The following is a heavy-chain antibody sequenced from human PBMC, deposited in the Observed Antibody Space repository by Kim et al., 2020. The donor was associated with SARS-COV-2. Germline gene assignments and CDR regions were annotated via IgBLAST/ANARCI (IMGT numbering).Heavy chain of an antibody. Sequence: GGSLRLSCAASGFTFDDYGMSWVRQAPGKGLEWVSGINWNGGSTGYADSVKGRFTISRDNAKNSLYLQMNSLRAEDTALYHCARGDYGSGSYDAFDIWGQGTMVTVSS. CDR1: GFTFDDYG. D-gene: IGHD3-10*01. CDR3: ARGDYGSGSYDAFDI. CDR2: INWNGGST. J-gene: IGHJ3*02. V-gene: IGHV3-20*01.